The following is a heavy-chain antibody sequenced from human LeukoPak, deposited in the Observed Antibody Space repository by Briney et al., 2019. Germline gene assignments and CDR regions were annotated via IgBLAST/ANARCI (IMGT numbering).Heavy chain of an antibody. CDR1: GGSISSYY. Sequence: SETLSLTCTVSGGSISSYYWSWIRQPPGKGLEWIGYVYYSGSTNYNPALKSRVTISADTSKSQFSLKLGSVTAADTAVYFCARLSPPGRSSVTGKYYSAYWGQGALVTVSS. V-gene: IGHV4-59*01. CDR2: VYYSGST. CDR3: ARLSPPGRSSVTGKYYSAY. J-gene: IGHJ4*02. D-gene: IGHD6-6*01.